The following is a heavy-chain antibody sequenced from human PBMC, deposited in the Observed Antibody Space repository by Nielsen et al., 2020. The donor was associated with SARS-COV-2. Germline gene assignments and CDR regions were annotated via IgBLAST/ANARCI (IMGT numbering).Heavy chain of an antibody. J-gene: IGHJ6*03. D-gene: IGHD2-2*01. CDR1: GFTFDDYA. V-gene: IGHV3-9*01. CDR2: ISWNSGSI. Sequence: GGSLRLSCAASGFTFDDYAMHWVRQAPGKGLEWVSGISWNSGSIGYADSVKGRFTISRDNAKNSLYLQMNSLRAEDTAVYYCARDHCSSTSCYLDYYMDVWGKGTTVTVSS. CDR3: ARDHCSSTSCYLDYYMDV.